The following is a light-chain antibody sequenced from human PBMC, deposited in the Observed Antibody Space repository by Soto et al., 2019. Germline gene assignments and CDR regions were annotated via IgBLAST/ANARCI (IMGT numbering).Light chain of an antibody. J-gene: IGKJ5*01. CDR2: DAS. CDR3: QQIKTYPFT. Sequence: AIQLTQSPSSLSASVGDRVSITCRASQGISSALAWYQHKPGKAPKILIYDASSLQSGVPSRFSGSESGTECTLTISSLQPEDFATYYCQQIKTYPFTFGQGTRLEIK. V-gene: IGKV1-13*02. CDR1: QGISSA.